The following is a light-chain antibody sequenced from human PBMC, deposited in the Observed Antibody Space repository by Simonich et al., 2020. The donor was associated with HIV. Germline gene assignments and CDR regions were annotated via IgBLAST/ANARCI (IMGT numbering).Light chain of an antibody. CDR3: AAWDDSLSGRV. V-gene: IGLV1-47*01. CDR2: RNN. CDR1: SSNIGSNY. Sequence: QSVLTQPPSASGTPGQRVTISCSESSSNIGSNYVYWYQQLPGTAPKLPIYRNNRRPSGVTDRFSGSKSGTSASLAISGLRSEDEADYYCAAWDDSLSGRVFGGGTKLTVL. J-gene: IGLJ3*02.